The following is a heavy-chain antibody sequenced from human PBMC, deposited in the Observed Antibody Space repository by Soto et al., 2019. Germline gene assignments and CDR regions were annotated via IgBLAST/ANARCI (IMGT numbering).Heavy chain of an antibody. D-gene: IGHD3-22*01. Sequence: ASVKVSCKASGYTFTSYGISWVRQAPGQGLEWMGWISAYNGNTNYAQKLQGRVTMTTDTSTSTAYMELRSLRSDDTAVYYCARYWRFECDSSGYYSPAYWARGSLVPVSS. CDR2: ISAYNGNT. CDR3: ARYWRFECDSSGYYSPAY. V-gene: IGHV1-18*04. J-gene: IGHJ4*02. CDR1: GYTFTSYG.